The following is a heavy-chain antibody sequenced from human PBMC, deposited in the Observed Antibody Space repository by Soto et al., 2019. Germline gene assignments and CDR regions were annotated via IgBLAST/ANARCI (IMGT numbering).Heavy chain of an antibody. CDR1: GYTFTSYD. D-gene: IGHD3-3*01. Sequence: ASVKVSCKASGYTFTSYDINWVRQATGQGLEWMGWMNPNSGNTGYAQKFQGRVTMTRNTSISTAYMELSSLRSEDTAVYYCARFRSYYDFWSGYYRDNYYYXMDVWGKGTTVTV. CDR3: ARFRSYYDFWSGYYRDNYYYXMDV. V-gene: IGHV1-8*01. J-gene: IGHJ6*03. CDR2: MNPNSGNT.